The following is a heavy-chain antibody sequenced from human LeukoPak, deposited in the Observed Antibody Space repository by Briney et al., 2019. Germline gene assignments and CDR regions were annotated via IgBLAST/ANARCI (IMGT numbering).Heavy chain of an antibody. CDR1: GYTFTSYA. Sequence: ASVKVPCKASGYTFTSYAMNWVRQAPGQGLEWMGWINTNTGNPTYAQGFTGRFVFSLDTSVSTAYLQISSLKAEDTAVYYCATSYGFGGSWFQTNFDYWGQGTLVTVSS. D-gene: IGHD2-15*01. V-gene: IGHV7-4-1*02. CDR3: ATSYGFGGSWFQTNFDY. CDR2: INTNTGNP. J-gene: IGHJ4*02.